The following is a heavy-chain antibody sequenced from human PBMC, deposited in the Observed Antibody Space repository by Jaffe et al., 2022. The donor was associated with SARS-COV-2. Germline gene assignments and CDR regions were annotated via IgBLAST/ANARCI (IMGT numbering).Heavy chain of an antibody. Sequence: EVQLLESGGGLVQPGGSLRLSCAASGFTFSSYAMSWVRQAPGKGLEWVSAISGSGGSTYYADSVKGRFTISRDNSKNTLYLQMNSLRAEDTAVYYCAKDENYYDSSGYYLWDYFDYWGQGTLVTVSS. V-gene: IGHV3-23*01. D-gene: IGHD3-22*01. J-gene: IGHJ4*02. CDR3: AKDENYYDSSGYYLWDYFDY. CDR1: GFTFSSYA. CDR2: ISGSGGST.